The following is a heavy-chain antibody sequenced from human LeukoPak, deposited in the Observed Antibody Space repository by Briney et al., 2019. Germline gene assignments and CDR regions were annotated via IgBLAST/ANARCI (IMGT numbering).Heavy chain of an antibody. CDR2: ISYNRRSI. CDR3: ARKYCSGGVCSDFDF. J-gene: IGHJ4*02. CDR1: GFTFSTYD. V-gene: IGHV3-48*04. D-gene: IGHD2-15*01. Sequence: PGGSLRLSCAASGFTFSTYDMNWVRQAPGKGLEWISYISYNRRSIYYADSVKGRFTIPKDDAKKLLFLQMDSLRAEDTAVYYCARKYCSGGVCSDFDFWGQGTLVTVSS.